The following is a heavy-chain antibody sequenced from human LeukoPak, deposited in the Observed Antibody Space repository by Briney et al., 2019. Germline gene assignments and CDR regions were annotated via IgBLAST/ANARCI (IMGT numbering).Heavy chain of an antibody. CDR2: IGYDGVNK. CDR1: GFIFSDYP. Sequence: QPGGSLRLSCTASGFIFSDYPMHWVRQAPGKGLEWVAVIGYDGVNKFYTDSVTGRFTISRDDSKSTLYLQMDSLRAEDTAVYYCARDFLRGAPVYLDLWGQGTLVTVSS. J-gene: IGHJ4*02. CDR3: ARDFLRGAPVYLDL. D-gene: IGHD3-10*01. V-gene: IGHV3-30*04.